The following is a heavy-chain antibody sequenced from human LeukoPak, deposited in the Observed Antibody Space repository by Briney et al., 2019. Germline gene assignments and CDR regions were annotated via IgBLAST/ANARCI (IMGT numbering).Heavy chain of an antibody. CDR3: AKYCSGGSCQEGDY. J-gene: IGHJ4*02. CDR1: GFTFSSYG. CDR2: IRYDGSNK. Sequence: GGSLRLSCAASGFTFSSYGMHWVRQAPGKGLEWVAYIRYDGSNKYYADSVKGRFTISRDISKNTLYLQMNSLRAEDTAVYYCAKYCSGGSCQEGDYWGQGTLVTVSS. V-gene: IGHV3-30*02. D-gene: IGHD2-15*01.